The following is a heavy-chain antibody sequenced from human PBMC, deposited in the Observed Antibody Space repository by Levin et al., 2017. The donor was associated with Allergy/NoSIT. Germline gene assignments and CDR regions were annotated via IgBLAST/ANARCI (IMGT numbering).Heavy chain of an antibody. V-gene: IGHV1-69*06. D-gene: IGHD4-11*01. CDR3: ARRSRLDNYRVAPARNYYGMDV. CDR2: IIPIFGTA. J-gene: IGHJ6*02. CDR1: GGTFSSYA. Sequence: SVKVSCKASGGTFSSYAISWVRQAPGQGLEWMGGIIPIFGTANYAQKFQGRVTITADKSTSTAYMELSSLRSEDTAVYYCARRSRLDNYRVAPARNYYGMDVWGQGTTVTVSS.